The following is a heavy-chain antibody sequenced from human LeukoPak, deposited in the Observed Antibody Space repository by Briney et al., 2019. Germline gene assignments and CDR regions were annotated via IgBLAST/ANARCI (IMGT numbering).Heavy chain of an antibody. V-gene: IGHV3-7*01. D-gene: IGHD1-26*01. CDR1: GFTFSRYW. CDR2: IQQDGSEI. J-gene: IGHJ4*02. CDR3: ARPSFVTGSYYPL. Sequence: GGSLRLSCVASGFTFSRYWMGWVRQAAARGLEWMANIQQDGSEIFYVDSVRGRFTISRDNAKTSLYLQMNTLRAEDTAVYYCARPSFVTGSYYPLWGQGTLVAVPS.